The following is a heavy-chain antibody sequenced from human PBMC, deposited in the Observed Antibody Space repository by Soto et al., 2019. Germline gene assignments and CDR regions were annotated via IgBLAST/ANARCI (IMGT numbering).Heavy chain of an antibody. CDR3: AREAGPITMIVVAYDAFDI. Sequence: SVKVSCKSSGGTFSSYAISWVRQAPGQGLEWMGGIIPIFGTANYAQKFQGRVTITADESTSTAYMELSSLRSEGTAVYYCAREAGPITMIVVAYDAFDIWGQGTMVTVSS. CDR2: IIPIFGTA. V-gene: IGHV1-69*13. CDR1: GGTFSSYA. D-gene: IGHD3-22*01. J-gene: IGHJ3*02.